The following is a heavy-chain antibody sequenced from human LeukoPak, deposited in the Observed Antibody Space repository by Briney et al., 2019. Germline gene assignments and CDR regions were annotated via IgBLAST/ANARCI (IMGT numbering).Heavy chain of an antibody. Sequence: GASVKVSCKASGYTFTGYYMHWVRQAPGQGLEWMGWISPNSGATKYAQKFQGRVTMTRDTSISTAYMELSGLRSDDTAVYYCGTLLSNGPFDYWGQGSLVTVSS. CDR2: ISPNSGAT. J-gene: IGHJ4*02. CDR3: GTLLSNGPFDY. V-gene: IGHV1-2*02. CDR1: GYTFTGYY.